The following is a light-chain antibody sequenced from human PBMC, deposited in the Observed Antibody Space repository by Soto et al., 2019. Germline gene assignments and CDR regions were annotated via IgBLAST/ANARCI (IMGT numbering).Light chain of an antibody. CDR1: QSVSSN. Sequence: EIVMTQSPATLSVSPGERATLSCRASQSVSSNLAWYQQKPGQAPRLLIYGASTRATGIPARFSASGSGTDFTLTLNSLQPEDFATYYCQQGYSTPWTFGQGTTGDIK. CDR2: GAS. CDR3: QQGYSTPWT. J-gene: IGKJ1*01. V-gene: IGKV3-15*01.